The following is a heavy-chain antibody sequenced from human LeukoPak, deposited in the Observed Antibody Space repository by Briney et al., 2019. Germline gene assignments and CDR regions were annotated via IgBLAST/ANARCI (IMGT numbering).Heavy chain of an antibody. J-gene: IGHJ6*03. CDR2: INWNGGST. CDR1: GFTFDDYG. Sequence: PGGSLRLSCTASGFTFDDYGMSWVRQAPGKGLERVSGINWNGGSTGYADSVKGRFTISRDNAKNSLYLQMNSLRAEDTAFYCARAGYLNYYYYYIDVWGKGTTVTVSS. CDR3: ARAGYLNYYYYYIDV. D-gene: IGHD1-26*01. V-gene: IGHV3-20*04.